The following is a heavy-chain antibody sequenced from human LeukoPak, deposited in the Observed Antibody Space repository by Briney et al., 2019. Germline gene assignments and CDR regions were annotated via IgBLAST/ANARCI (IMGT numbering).Heavy chain of an antibody. J-gene: IGHJ4*02. D-gene: IGHD3-22*01. V-gene: IGHV4-59*01. CDR1: GGSISSYY. CDR2: IYYSGST. Sequence: KPSETLSLTCTVSGGSISSYYWSWIRQPPGKGLEWIGYIYYSGSTNYNPSLKSRVTISVDTSKNQFSLKLSSVTAADTAVYYCARESDLSHYDRTDYWGQGTLVTVSS. CDR3: ARESDLSHYDRTDY.